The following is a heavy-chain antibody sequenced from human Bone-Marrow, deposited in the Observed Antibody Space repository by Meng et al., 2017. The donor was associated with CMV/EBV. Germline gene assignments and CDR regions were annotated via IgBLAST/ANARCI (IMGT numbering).Heavy chain of an antibody. Sequence: GESLKIPCAASGFTFSSYGMHWVRQAPGKGLEWVAFIRYDGSNKYYADSVKGRFTISRDNSKNTLYLQMNSLRAEDTAVYYCAKEIRFYDGSGSYYSCGQGTLVTVSS. CDR1: GFTFSSYG. CDR2: IRYDGSNK. V-gene: IGHV3-30*02. CDR3: AKEIRFYDGSGSYYS. J-gene: IGHJ5*02. D-gene: IGHD3-10*01.